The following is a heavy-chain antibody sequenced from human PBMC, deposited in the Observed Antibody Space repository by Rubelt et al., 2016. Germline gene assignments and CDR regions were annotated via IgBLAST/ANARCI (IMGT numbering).Heavy chain of an antibody. Sequence: QVRLQQWGAGLLKSSETLSLTCAVYGGSFSGYYWSWIRQPPGKGLEWIGEINHSGSANYKPSLKSRVHISVETSKTKFSLKLSSVTAAETAVYYCARGRVVARITEDTAMVPDWGQGTLVTVSS. J-gene: IGHJ4*02. D-gene: IGHD5-18*01. CDR2: INHSGSA. CDR1: GGSFSGYY. CDR3: ARGRVVARITEDTAMVPD. V-gene: IGHV4-34*01.